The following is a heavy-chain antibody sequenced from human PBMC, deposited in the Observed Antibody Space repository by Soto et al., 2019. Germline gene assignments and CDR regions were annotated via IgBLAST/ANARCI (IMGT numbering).Heavy chain of an antibody. CDR1: GGSISSATYY. D-gene: IGHD3-3*01. J-gene: IGHJ3*02. CDR2: IYYSGTT. Sequence: QVLLQESGPGLVKPSQTLSLTCTVSGGSISSATYYWSWIRQPPGKGLEWIGYIYYSGTTYYSPSLESRVTISVDTSKNQFSLNLSSVTAADTAVYYCARDQVFGVVPTYEALEIWGQGTKVTVSS. V-gene: IGHV4-31*03. CDR3: ARDQVFGVVPTYEALEI.